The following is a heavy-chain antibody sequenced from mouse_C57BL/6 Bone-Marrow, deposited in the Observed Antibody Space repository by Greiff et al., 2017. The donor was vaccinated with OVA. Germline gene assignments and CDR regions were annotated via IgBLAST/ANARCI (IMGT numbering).Heavy chain of an antibody. D-gene: IGHD1-1*01. Sequence: VQLQQSGPELVKPGASVKISCKASGYTFTDYYMNWVKQSHGKSLEWIGDINPNNGGTSYNQKFKGKATLTVDKSSSTAYMELRSLTSEDSAVYYCAYYYGSSYEGLDDWGQGTTLTVSS. V-gene: IGHV1-26*01. CDR1: GYTFTDYY. CDR3: AYYYGSSYEGLDD. CDR2: INPNNGGT. J-gene: IGHJ2*01.